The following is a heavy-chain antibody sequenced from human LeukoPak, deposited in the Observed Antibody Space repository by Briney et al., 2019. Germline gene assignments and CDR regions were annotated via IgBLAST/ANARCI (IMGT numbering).Heavy chain of an antibody. D-gene: IGHD3-22*01. J-gene: IGHJ4*02. V-gene: IGHV4-39*01. Sequence: SETLSLTCTVAGGSISSSGYSWGWIRQPPGKGLKWIGSISSGGSTHYIPSLKSRVTISVDTSKNQFSLKLSSVTAADTAVYYCARRSYDGSGYYYVDYWGQGTLVTVSS. CDR3: ARRSYDGSGYYYVDY. CDR2: ISSGGST. CDR1: GGSISSSGYS.